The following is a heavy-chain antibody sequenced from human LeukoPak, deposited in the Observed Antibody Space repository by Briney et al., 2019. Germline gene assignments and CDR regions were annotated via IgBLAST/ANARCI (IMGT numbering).Heavy chain of an antibody. CDR3: AKDKNDYKDSYYMDV. D-gene: IGHD4-11*01. CDR1: GFTFSGYG. V-gene: IGHV3-30*02. CDR2: IRYDGTNK. J-gene: IGHJ6*03. Sequence: PGGSLTLSCAASGFTFSGYGIHWVRQAPGKGLEWVACIRYDGTNKYYADSVKGRFTISRDNSKNTLYLQMNSLRAEDTAVYYCAKDKNDYKDSYYMDVWGKGTTVTVSS.